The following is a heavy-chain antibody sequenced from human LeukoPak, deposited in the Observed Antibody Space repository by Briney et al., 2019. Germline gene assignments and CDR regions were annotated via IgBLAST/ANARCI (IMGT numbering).Heavy chain of an antibody. Sequence: PGGSLRLSCAAYGFTLRSYAMIWVRQAPGKGLEWVSAISGSGGSTYYADSVKGRFTISRDNSKNTLYLQMNSLRAEDTAVYYCAKEPFGPATNWFDPWGQGTLVTVSS. J-gene: IGHJ5*02. D-gene: IGHD3-10*01. CDR3: AKEPFGPATNWFDP. CDR2: ISGSGGST. V-gene: IGHV3-23*01. CDR1: GFTLRSYA.